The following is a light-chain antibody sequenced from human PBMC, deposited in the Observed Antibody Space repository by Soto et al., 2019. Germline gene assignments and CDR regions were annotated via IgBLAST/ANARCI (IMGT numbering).Light chain of an antibody. V-gene: IGKV2-28*01. CDR1: QSLLHSNGYNY. J-gene: IGKJ5*01. CDR2: LGS. CDR3: MQALQTLG. Sequence: DIVMTQSQLSLPVTPGEPASISCRSSQSLLHSNGYNYLDWYLQKPGQSPQLLIYLGSNRASGVPDRFSGSGSGTDFTLKISRVEAEDVGFYYYMQALQTLGFGQATRLENK.